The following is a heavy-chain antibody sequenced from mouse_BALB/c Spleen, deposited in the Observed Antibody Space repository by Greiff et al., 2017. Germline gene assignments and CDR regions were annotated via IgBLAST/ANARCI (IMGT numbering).Heavy chain of an antibody. CDR3: ARDKYYYGSSPFDY. V-gene: IGHV7-3*02. D-gene: IGHD1-1*01. Sequence: EVKVVESGGGLVQPGGSLRLSCATSGFTFTDYYMSWVRQPPGKALEWLGFIRNKANGYTTEYSASVKGRFTISRDNSQSILYLQMNTLRAEDSATYYCARDKYYYGSSPFDYWGQGTTLTVSS. CDR1: GFTFTDYY. CDR2: IRNKANGYTT. J-gene: IGHJ2*01.